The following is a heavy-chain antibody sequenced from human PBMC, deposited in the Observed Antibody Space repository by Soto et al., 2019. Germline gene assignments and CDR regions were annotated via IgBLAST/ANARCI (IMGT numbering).Heavy chain of an antibody. V-gene: IGHV3-66*01. Sequence: GGSLRLSCAASGFTVSSNYMSWVRQAPGKGLEWVSVIYSGGSTYYADSMKGRFTISRDNSKNTLYLQMNSLRAEDTAVYYCARVSDYIWGSPGPFDYWGQGTLVTVSS. D-gene: IGHD3-16*01. CDR1: GFTVSSNY. CDR2: IYSGGST. J-gene: IGHJ4*02. CDR3: ARVSDYIWGSPGPFDY.